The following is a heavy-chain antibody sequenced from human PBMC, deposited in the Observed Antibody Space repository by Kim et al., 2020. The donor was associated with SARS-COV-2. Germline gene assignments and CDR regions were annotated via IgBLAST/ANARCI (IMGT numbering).Heavy chain of an antibody. CDR1: GGSISSGSYY. V-gene: IGHV4-61*02. CDR2: IYTSGST. Sequence: SETLSLTCTVSGGSISSGSYYWSWIRQPAGKGLEWIGRIYTSGSTNYNPSLKSRVTISVDTSKNQFSLKLSSVTAADTAVYYCARVRGAVVVVAGVGRNYYYGMDVWGQGTTVTVSS. CDR3: ARVRGAVVVVAGVGRNYYYGMDV. J-gene: IGHJ6*02. D-gene: IGHD2-15*01.